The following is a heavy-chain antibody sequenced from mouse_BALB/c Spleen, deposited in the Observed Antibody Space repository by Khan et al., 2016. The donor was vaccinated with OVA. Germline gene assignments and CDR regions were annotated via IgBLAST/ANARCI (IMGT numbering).Heavy chain of an antibody. J-gene: IGHJ4*01. CDR1: GFSLTSYG. V-gene: IGHV2-2*02. CDR3: AMSVLGSTDYANDY. Sequence: QVQLKESGPGLVQPSQSLSITCTVSGFSLTSYGVHWVRQSPGKGLEWLGVIWSGGSTDYNAAFISRLSISKANSKSQAFFKMNSLQANDTAIYYCAMSVLGSTDYANDYWGQGTSVTVSS. CDR2: IWSGGST. D-gene: IGHD1-1*01.